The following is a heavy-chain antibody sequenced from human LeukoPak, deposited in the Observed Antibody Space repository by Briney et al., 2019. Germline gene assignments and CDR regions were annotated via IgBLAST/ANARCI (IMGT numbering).Heavy chain of an antibody. CDR2: IHHSGTS. D-gene: IGHD3-9*01. CDR1: GGPISSGNYY. CDR3: ATHYDILTGAAFDI. J-gene: IGHJ3*02. V-gene: IGHV4-31*03. Sequence: SETLSLTCTVSGGPISSGNYYWSWVRQDPGKGLEWIGYIHHSGTSYYNSSLKSRLSMSVDTSKNQFSLRLSSVTAADTAVYYCATHYDILTGAAFDIWGQGTMVTVSS.